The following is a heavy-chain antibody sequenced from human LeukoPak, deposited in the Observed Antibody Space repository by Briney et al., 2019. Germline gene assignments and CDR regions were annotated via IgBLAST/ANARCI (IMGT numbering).Heavy chain of an antibody. CDR2: INPNSGGT. D-gene: IGHD2-2*01. CDR3: ARATSVVVPAADHYYYGMDV. V-gene: IGHV1-2*02. CDR1: GYPFIGYY. Sequence: ASVKVSCKSSGYPFIGYYINWVRQAPGQGLEWMGWINPNSGGTKYAQKFQGRVTMTRDTSISTAYMELSRLRSDDTAVYYCARATSVVVPAADHYYYGMDVWGQGTTVTVSS. J-gene: IGHJ6*02.